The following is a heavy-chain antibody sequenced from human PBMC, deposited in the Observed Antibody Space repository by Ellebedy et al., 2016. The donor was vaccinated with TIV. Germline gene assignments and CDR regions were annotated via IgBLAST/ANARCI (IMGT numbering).Heavy chain of an antibody. Sequence: AASVKVSCKASGYTFTSYYMHWVRQAPGQGLEWMGIINPSGGSTSYAQKFQVRVTMTRDTSTSTVYMELSSLRSEDTAVYYCASPRTHGRGRVYYYGMDVWGQGTTVTVSS. D-gene: IGHD3-16*01. CDR1: GYTFTSYY. V-gene: IGHV1-46*01. J-gene: IGHJ6*02. CDR2: INPSGGST. CDR3: ASPRTHGRGRVYYYGMDV.